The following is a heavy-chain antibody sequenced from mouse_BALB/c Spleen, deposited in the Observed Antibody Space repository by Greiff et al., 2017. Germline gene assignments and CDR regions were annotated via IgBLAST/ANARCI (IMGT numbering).Heavy chain of an antibody. D-gene: IGHD1-2*01. Sequence: EVQLQQSGPGLVKPSQSLSLTCTVTGYSITSDYAWNWIRQFPGNKLEWMGYISYSGSTSYNPSLKSRISITRDTSKNQFFLQLNSVTTEDTATYYCARRDYGYCAMDYWGQGTSVTVSS. CDR1: GYSITSDYA. CDR2: ISYSGST. J-gene: IGHJ4*01. CDR3: ARRDYGYCAMDY. V-gene: IGHV3-2*02.